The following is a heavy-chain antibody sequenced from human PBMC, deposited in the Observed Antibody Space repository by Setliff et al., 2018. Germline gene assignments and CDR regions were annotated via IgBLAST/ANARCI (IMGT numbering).Heavy chain of an antibody. J-gene: IGHJ4*02. D-gene: IGHD5-18*01. V-gene: IGHV1-18*01. Sequence: ASVKVSCKASGFTFKTYSFSWIRQAPGQGLEWVGWISGYNSNTIYAQNFQGRVTMTTDASTNTAYMELRSLGSDDTAVYYCATFRGYTYGYDYWGQGTLGTVS. CDR3: ATFRGYTYGYDY. CDR2: ISGYNSNT. CDR1: GFTFKTYS.